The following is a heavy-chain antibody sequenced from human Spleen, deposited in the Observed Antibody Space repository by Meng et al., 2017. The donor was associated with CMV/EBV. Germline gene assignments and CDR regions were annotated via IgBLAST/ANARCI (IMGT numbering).Heavy chain of an antibody. CDR3: ARTAYCGGDCLGWFDP. J-gene: IGHJ5*02. V-gene: IGHV1-2*02. CDR2: INPNSGGT. CDR1: GYSFTGYY. Sequence: SGYSFTGYYRDWVRQAPGQGLEWMGWINPNSGGTNYAQKFQGRVTMTRDTSISTAYMELRSLRSDDTAVYYCARTAYCGGDCLGWFDPWGQGTLVTVSS. D-gene: IGHD2-21*01.